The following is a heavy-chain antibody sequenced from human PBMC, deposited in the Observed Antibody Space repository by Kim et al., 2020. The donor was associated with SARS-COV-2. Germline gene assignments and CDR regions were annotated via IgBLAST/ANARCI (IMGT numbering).Heavy chain of an antibody. CDR3: VKDILTFEVGY. Sequence: TYYADSGKGRFTISRDNSKNTLYLQMNSLRAEDTAVYYCVKDILTFEVGYWGQGTLVTVSS. CDR2: T. J-gene: IGHJ4*02. D-gene: IGHD3-9*01. V-gene: IGHV3-23*01.